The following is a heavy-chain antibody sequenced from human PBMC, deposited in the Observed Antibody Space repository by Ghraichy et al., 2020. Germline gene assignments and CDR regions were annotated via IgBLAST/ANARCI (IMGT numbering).Heavy chain of an antibody. Sequence: SLRLSCAASGFTFSSYGMHWVRQAPGKGLEWVAVISYDGSNKYYADSVKGRFTISRDNSKNTLYLQMNSLRAEDTAVYYCAKDLQRIQLWFGMDVWGQGTTVTVSS. CDR2: ISYDGSNK. D-gene: IGHD5-18*01. CDR3: AKDLQRIQLWFGMDV. J-gene: IGHJ6*02. CDR1: GFTFSSYG. V-gene: IGHV3-30*18.